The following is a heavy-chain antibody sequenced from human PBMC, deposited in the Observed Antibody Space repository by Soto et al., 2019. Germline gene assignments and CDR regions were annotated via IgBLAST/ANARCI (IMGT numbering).Heavy chain of an antibody. Sequence: EVQLVESGGGLVQPGGSLRLSCAASGFTFSSYWMHWVRQAPGKGLVWVSRINSDGSSTSYADSVKGRFTISRDNAKNTLYLQMNSLRAEDTAVYYCAGPVGAPTDFDYWGQGTLVTVSS. CDR2: INSDGSST. J-gene: IGHJ4*02. V-gene: IGHV3-74*01. CDR1: GFTFSSYW. D-gene: IGHD1-26*01. CDR3: AGPVGAPTDFDY.